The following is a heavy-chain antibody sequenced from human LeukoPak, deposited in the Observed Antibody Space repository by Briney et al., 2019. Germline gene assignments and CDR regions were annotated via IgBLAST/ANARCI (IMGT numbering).Heavy chain of an antibody. J-gene: IGHJ4*02. D-gene: IGHD3-16*01. V-gene: IGHV1-2*06. CDR1: GYTFTGYY. CDR3: ARDLTLLGNY. Sequence: GASVKVSCKASGYTFTGYYMHWVRQAPGQGLEWMGRINPNSGGTNYAQKFQGRATMTRDTSISTAYKELSRLRSDDTAVYYCARDLTLLGNYWGQGTLVTVSS. CDR2: INPNSGGT.